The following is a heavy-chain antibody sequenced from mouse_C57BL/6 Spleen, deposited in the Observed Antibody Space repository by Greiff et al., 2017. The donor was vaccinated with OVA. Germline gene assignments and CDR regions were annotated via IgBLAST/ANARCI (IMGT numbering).Heavy chain of an antibody. Sequence: QVQLQQPGAELVRPGSSVKLSCKASGYTFTSYWMHWVKQRPIQGLEWIVNIDPSDSETHYNQKFKDKATLTVDKSSSTAYMQLSSLTSEDSAVYYCARWEWGYPFDYWGQGTTLTVSS. CDR3: ARWEWGYPFDY. CDR1: GYTFTSYW. J-gene: IGHJ2*01. V-gene: IGHV1-52*01. D-gene: IGHD2-2*01. CDR2: IDPSDSET.